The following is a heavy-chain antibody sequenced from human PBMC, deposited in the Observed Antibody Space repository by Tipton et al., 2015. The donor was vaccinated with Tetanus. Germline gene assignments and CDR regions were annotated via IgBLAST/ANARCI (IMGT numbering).Heavy chain of an antibody. J-gene: IGHJ4*02. CDR3: ARAPYNSSGKYYFDY. D-gene: IGHD5-24*01. CDR1: GGSISSGGYS. V-gene: IGHV4-30-2*01. Sequence: TLSLTCAVSGGSISSGGYSWTWIRQPPGKGLEWIGYTYHTGGTYYNPSFKSRVTVSVDRSNNQFSLEMTSVTAADTAVYFCARAPYNSSGKYYFDYWGQGILVTVSS. CDR2: TYHTGGT.